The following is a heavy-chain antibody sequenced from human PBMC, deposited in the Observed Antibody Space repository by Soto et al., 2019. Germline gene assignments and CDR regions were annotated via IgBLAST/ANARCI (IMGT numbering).Heavy chain of an antibody. Sequence: SLRRSGAAAGSTFSRNGMHWVREAPGKGLEWVAVIWYDGSKTAYSDSVKGRFPISRDNAKNTLYLQMNRVRAEDTAIYYCARDRSAGDYFYYGMDVWGQGTTVTVSS. V-gene: IGHV3-33*01. CDR1: GSTFSRNG. J-gene: IGHJ6*02. D-gene: IGHD1-1*01. CDR2: IWYDGSKT. CDR3: ARDRSAGDYFYYGMDV.